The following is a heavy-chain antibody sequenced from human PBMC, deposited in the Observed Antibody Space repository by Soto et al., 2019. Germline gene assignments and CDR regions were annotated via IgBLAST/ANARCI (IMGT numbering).Heavy chain of an antibody. J-gene: IGHJ6*02. CDR3: ARDLWGYCGTDCYPLDV. Sequence: PAETLSLSCTSSCGFISRGYWSLRRAPPEKGLEWIGYLYNTGSTIYNPSLKRRVTISVDTSKNQFSLKLNSVTAADTAVYYCARDLWGYCGTDCYPLDVWGQGTTVTVSS. CDR2: LYNTGST. V-gene: IGHV4-59*01. CDR1: CGFISRGY. D-gene: IGHD2-21*02.